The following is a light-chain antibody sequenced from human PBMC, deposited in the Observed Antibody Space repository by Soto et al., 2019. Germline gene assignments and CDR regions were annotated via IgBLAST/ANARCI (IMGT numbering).Light chain of an antibody. CDR1: QTISSW. CDR2: DAS. CDR3: QQYYSSPLT. J-gene: IGKJ4*01. V-gene: IGKV1-5*01. Sequence: GDRVTITCRASQTISSWLAWYQQIPGKAPKLLIYDASSLESGVPSRFSGSRSGTEFTLTISSLQPEDFAVYYCQQYYSSPLTFGGGTKVDIK.